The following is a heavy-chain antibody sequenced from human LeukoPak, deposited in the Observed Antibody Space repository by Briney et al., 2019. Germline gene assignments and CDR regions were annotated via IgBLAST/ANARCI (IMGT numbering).Heavy chain of an antibody. J-gene: IGHJ6*03. Sequence: PSETLSLTCAVYGGSFSGYYWSWIRQPPGKGLEWIGEINHSGSTNYNPSLKSRVTISVDTSKNQFSLKLSSVTAADTAVYYCARGGPTLRRGLDYYYYMDVWGKGTTVTVSS. CDR3: ARGGPTLRRGLDYYYYMDV. CDR1: GGSFSGYY. V-gene: IGHV4-34*01. CDR2: INHSGST. D-gene: IGHD4-17*01.